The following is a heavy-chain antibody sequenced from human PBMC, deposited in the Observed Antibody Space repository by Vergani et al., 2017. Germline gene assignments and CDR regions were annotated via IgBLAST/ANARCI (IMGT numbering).Heavy chain of an antibody. D-gene: IGHD2-2*02. CDR2: ISFDGTNE. CDR3: ARDRGLCAGGRCYTEAWDY. J-gene: IGHJ4*02. V-gene: IGHV3-30-3*01. Sequence: HVQLVESGGGVVQPGTSLRLSCVVSGFALNRHTMYWVRQAPGKGLEWVVGISFDGTNEYYPDLVKGRFTISRDIDKNTLYLQVRSLRLEDTGVYHCARDRGLCAGGRCYTEAWDYWGQGTPVTVSS. CDR1: GFALNRHT.